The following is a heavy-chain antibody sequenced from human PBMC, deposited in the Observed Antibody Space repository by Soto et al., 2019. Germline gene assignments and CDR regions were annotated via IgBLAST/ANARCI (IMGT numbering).Heavy chain of an antibody. CDR1: GFTFNNAW. CDR2: IKSETDGGTT. V-gene: IGHV3-15*01. J-gene: IGHJ4*02. Sequence: EVQLVESGGDLVKPGGSLRLSCTVSGFTFNNAWMSWVRQAPGKGLEWVGRIKSETDGGTTDYAAPVKDRFTISRDDSTNTLYLQLNRLKTEDTAVYYCTTLLVGAKYHLDYWVQGTLVTVSS. CDR3: TTLLVGAKYHLDY. D-gene: IGHD1-26*01.